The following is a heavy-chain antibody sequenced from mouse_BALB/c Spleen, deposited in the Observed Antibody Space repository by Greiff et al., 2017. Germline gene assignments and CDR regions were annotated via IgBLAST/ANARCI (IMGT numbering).Heavy chain of an antibody. Sequence: EVMLVESGGGLVKPGGSLKLSCAASGFTFSSYAMSWVRQTPEKRLEWVASISSGGSTYFPDSVKGRFTISRDNARNILYLQMSSLRSEDTAMYYCARGGVWTYFDYWGQGTTLTVSS. J-gene: IGHJ2*01. CDR3: ARGGVWTYFDY. D-gene: IGHD2-10*02. CDR1: GFTFSSYA. CDR2: ISSGGST. V-gene: IGHV5-6-5*01.